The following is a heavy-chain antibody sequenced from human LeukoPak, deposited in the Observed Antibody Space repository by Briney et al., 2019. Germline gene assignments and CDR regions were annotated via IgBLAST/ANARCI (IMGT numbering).Heavy chain of an antibody. CDR3: ARHFYYYDSSGYADY. V-gene: IGHV3-7*01. CDR1: GFTFSSYW. J-gene: IGHJ4*02. Sequence: PGGSLRLSCAASGFTFSSYWMGWVRQAPGKGLEWVANIKQDGSEKYYVDSVKGRFTISRDNAKNSLYLQMNSLRAEDTAVYYCARHFYYYDSSGYADYWGQGTLVTVSS. CDR2: IKQDGSEK. D-gene: IGHD3-22*01.